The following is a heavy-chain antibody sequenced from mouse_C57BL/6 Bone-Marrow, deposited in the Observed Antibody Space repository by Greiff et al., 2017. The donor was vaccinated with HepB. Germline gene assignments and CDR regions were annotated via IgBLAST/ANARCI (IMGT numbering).Heavy chain of an antibody. J-gene: IGHJ3*01. CDR3: AREGATLLLRSFAY. CDR2: IYPGDGDT. D-gene: IGHD1-1*01. V-gene: IGHV1-80*01. CDR1: GYAFSSYW. Sequence: QVHVKQSGAELVKPGASVKISCKASGYAFSSYWMNWVKQRPGKGLEWIGQIYPGDGDTNYNGKFKGKATLTADKSSSTAYMQLSSLTSEDSAVYFCAREGATLLLRSFAYWGQGTLVTVSA.